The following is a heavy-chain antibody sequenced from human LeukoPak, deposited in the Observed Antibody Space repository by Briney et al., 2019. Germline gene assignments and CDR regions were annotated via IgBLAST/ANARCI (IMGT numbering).Heavy chain of an antibody. D-gene: IGHD3-22*01. CDR1: GGSISTYY. J-gene: IGHJ4*02. CDR3: ARDYDSSGYYWS. Sequence: SETLSLTCTVSGGSISTYYWSWIRQPPGKGLEWIGYIYYSGSTNYNPSLKSRVTMSVDTSKSQFSLKLNSVAAADTAVYYCARDYDSSGYYWSWGQGTLVTVPS. V-gene: IGHV4-59*01. CDR2: IYYSGST.